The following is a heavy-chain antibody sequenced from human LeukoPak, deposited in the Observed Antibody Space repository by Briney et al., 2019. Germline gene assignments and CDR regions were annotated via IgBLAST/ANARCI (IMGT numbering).Heavy chain of an antibody. D-gene: IGHD3-22*01. CDR3: ARGRHDITMIVVVMTSVSYYLDV. V-gene: IGHV4-34*01. CDR2: INPSGST. CDR1: GGSFSGYH. J-gene: IGHJ6*03. Sequence: SETLSLTCAVYGGSFSGYHWTWIRQSPGKGLEWIGDINPSGSTYYNPSLKSRLTISVDTSKNQFSLKLRSVTAADTAVYYCARGRHDITMIVVVMTSVSYYLDVWGKGSTVTVS.